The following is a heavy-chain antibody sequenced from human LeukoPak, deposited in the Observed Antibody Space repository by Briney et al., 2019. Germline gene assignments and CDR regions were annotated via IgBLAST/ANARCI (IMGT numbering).Heavy chain of an antibody. V-gene: IGHV3-72*01. Sequence: TGGSLRLSCAASGFTVSRNYMSWVRQAPGKGLEWIGRIRNKANSYTTEYAASVKGRFTVSRDDSKNSLFLQMNSLESEDTAVYYCARRNSVTQGLDNWGQGTLVTVSS. CDR3: ARRNSVTQGLDN. J-gene: IGHJ4*02. CDR1: GFTVSRNY. CDR2: IRNKANSYTT. D-gene: IGHD5/OR15-5a*01.